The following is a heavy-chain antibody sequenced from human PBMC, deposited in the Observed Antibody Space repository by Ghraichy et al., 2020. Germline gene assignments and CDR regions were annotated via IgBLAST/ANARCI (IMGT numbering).Heavy chain of an antibody. Sequence: GGSLRLSCAASGFTFSSFAMHWVRQAPGKGLEWVAVIWDDGSNKYYADSVKGRFTISRDNSENTLYLQMNSLRAEDTAVYYCARGFCSGNTCDSDYWGQGTLVTVSS. J-gene: IGHJ4*02. CDR2: IWDDGSNK. D-gene: IGHD2-15*01. CDR1: GFTFSSFA. CDR3: ARGFCSGNTCDSDY. V-gene: IGHV3-33*01.